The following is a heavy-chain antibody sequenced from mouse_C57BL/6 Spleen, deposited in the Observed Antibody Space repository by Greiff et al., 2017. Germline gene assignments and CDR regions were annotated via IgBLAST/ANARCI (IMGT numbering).Heavy chain of an antibody. CDR2: ISDGGSYT. CDR1: GFTFSSYA. V-gene: IGHV5-4*01. Sequence: EVKLVESGGGLVKPGGSLKLSCAASGFTFSSYAMSWVRQTPEKRLEWVATISDGGSYTYYPDNVKGRFTISRDNSKNNLYLQMSHLKSEDTAMYYCAREGGSSRYAMDYWGQGTSVTVSS. J-gene: IGHJ4*01. D-gene: IGHD1-1*01. CDR3: AREGGSSRYAMDY.